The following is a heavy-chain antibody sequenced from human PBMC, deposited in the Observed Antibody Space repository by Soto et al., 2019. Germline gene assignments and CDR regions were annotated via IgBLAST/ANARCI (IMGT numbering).Heavy chain of an antibody. J-gene: IGHJ3*01. V-gene: IGHV1-8*01. Sequence: ASVKVSCKASGYTFTSYDINWVRQATGQRLEWMGWMNPNSGNTGYAQKFQGRVTMTRNTSISTAYMELSSLRSEDTAVYYCARGIGVRYYDILTGYYSAPNDALDVWGQGTMVTVSS. CDR2: MNPNSGNT. CDR1: GYTFTSYD. CDR3: ARGIGVRYYDILTGYYSAPNDALDV. D-gene: IGHD3-9*01.